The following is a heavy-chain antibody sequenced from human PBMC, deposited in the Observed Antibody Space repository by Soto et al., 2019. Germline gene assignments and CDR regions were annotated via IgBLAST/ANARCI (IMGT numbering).Heavy chain of an antibody. CDR3: ARVNDFWSGHRYYYYYGMDV. CDR1: GFTFGSDW. Sequence: SLRLSCAASGFTFGSDWVHWVRQGPGKGLGWVSPFNSDGSSTSYAASVKGRFTISRDNAKTTLYLQMNSLRAEDTAVYYCARVNDFWSGHRYYYYYGMDVWGQGTTVTVSS. J-gene: IGHJ6*02. V-gene: IGHV3-74*01. D-gene: IGHD3-3*01. CDR2: FNSDGSST.